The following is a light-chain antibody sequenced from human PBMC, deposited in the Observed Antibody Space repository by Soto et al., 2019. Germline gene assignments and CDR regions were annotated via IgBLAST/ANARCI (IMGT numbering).Light chain of an antibody. CDR1: QSVSSF. CDR2: GAS. J-gene: IGKJ4*01. V-gene: IGKV3-11*01. CDR3: HQRSNWPPLT. Sequence: EIVLTQSPATLSLSPGERATLSCRASQSVSSFLAWYQQKPGQAPRLLIYGASNRAPGVPARSSGSGSETDFTLTISSLEPEDFAVYYCHQRSNWPPLTFGGGTKVEIK.